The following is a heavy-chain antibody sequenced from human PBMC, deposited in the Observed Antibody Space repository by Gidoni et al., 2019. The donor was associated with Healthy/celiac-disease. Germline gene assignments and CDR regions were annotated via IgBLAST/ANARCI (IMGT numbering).Heavy chain of an antibody. Sequence: EVQLLESGGGLVQPGGSLRLSCAAFGFTFSRYAMSWVRQAPGKGLEWVSAISGSGGSTYYADSVKGRFTISRDNSKNTLYLQMNSLRAEDTAVYYCANIHCSGSGGSCYSWVGYFQHWGQGTLVTVSS. V-gene: IGHV3-23*01. CDR2: ISGSGGST. J-gene: IGHJ1*01. D-gene: IGHD2-15*01. CDR3: ANIHCSGSGGSCYSWVGYFQH. CDR1: GFTFSRYA.